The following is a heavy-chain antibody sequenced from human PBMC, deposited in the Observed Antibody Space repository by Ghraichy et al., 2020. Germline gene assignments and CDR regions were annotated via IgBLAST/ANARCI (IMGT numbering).Heavy chain of an antibody. V-gene: IGHV4-34*01. J-gene: IGHJ3*02. Sequence: ETLSLTCAVYGGSFSGYYWSWIRQPPGKGLEWIGEINHSGSTNYNPSPKSRVTISVDTSKNQFSLKLSSVTAADTAVYYCARRRGSIAARGAFDIWGQGTMVTVSS. CDR2: INHSGST. CDR1: GGSFSGYY. D-gene: IGHD6-6*01. CDR3: ARRRGSIAARGAFDI.